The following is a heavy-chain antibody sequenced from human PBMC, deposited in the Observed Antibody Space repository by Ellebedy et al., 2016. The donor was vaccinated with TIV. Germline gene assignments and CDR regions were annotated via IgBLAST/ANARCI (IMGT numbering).Heavy chain of an antibody. CDR2: INPNSGGT. V-gene: IGHV1-2*02. J-gene: IGHJ2*01. CDR3: ARPWKCSSTSCYYWYFDL. D-gene: IGHD2-2*01. Sequence: ASVKVSCXASGYTFTGYYMHWVRQAPGQGLEWMGWINPNSGGTNYAQKFQSRVTMTRDTSISTAYIELSRLRSDDTAVYYCARPWKCSSTSCYYWYFDLWGRGTLVTVSS. CDR1: GYTFTGYY.